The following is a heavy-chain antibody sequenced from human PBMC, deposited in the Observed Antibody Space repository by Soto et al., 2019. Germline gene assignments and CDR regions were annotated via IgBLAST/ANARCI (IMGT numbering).Heavy chain of an antibody. V-gene: IGHV4-30-4*08. CDR3: VREDAGGDREYYGLDV. J-gene: IGHJ6*02. D-gene: IGHD3-16*01. CDR1: GGSISYEYYH. Sequence: QVQLQQSGPGLVKPSQTLYLTCTVSGGSISYEYYHWTWIRQSPGKGLEWIGYVHYSGSIMYNPSFKSRVTISVDTSKNQFSLHLSSVTAADTAVYFCVREDAGGDREYYGLDVWGQGTMVTVSS. CDR2: VHYSGSI.